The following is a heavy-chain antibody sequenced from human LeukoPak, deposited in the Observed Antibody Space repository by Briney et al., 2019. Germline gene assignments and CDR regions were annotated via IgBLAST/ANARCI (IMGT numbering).Heavy chain of an antibody. CDR2: IKQDGSEK. CDR3: ARENGYCSSTSCRFIDY. Sequence: PGESLRLSCAASGFIVSGIYMSWVRQAPGKGLEWVANIKQDGSEKYYVDSVKGRFTISRDNAKNSLYLQMNSLRAEDTAVYYCARENGYCSSTSCRFIDYWGQGTLVTVSS. J-gene: IGHJ4*02. V-gene: IGHV3-7*01. CDR1: GFIVSGIY. D-gene: IGHD2-2*01.